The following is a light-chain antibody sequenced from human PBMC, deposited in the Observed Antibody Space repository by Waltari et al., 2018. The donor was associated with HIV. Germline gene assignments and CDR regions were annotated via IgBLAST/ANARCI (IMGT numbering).Light chain of an antibody. J-gene: IGLJ2*01. Sequence: QSVLTQPPSASGAAGQRVTNPCPGNSSNIGAGYDVHWYQQLPGKAPKLLISDNTNRPSGVPDRFSGSKSGTSASLAITGLRAEDEADYYCQSYPASLTVSLIFGGGTRLTVL. V-gene: IGLV1-40*01. CDR3: QSYPASLTVSLI. CDR2: DNT. CDR1: SSNIGAGYD.